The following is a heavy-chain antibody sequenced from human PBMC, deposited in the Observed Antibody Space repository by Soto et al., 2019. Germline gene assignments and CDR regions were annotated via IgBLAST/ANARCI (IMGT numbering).Heavy chain of an antibody. D-gene: IGHD2-8*01. V-gene: IGHV1-69*12. Sequence: QVQLEQSGAEVKKPGSSVKVSCKASGGTFSTSAISWVRQAPGQGLEWMGGIIPIFRTPDYAQKFQGRVTVSADESTSTAYMELSGLRSDDTAVYYCARDNDRPQLGGNYYYILDVWGQGTTITVS. CDR2: IIPIFRTP. CDR3: ARDNDRPQLGGNYYYILDV. CDR1: GGTFSTSA. J-gene: IGHJ6*02.